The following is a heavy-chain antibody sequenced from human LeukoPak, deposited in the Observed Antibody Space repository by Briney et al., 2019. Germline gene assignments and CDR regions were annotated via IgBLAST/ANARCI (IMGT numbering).Heavy chain of an antibody. Sequence: SETLSLTCAVYGGSFSTYYWSWIRQPPGKGLEWIGQINHSGNTNYNPSLKSRVTISVDTSKNQFSLKLTFVTAADTAVYYCARNSSSSRAFDIWGQGTRVTVSS. D-gene: IGHD6-13*01. CDR3: ARNSSSSRAFDI. J-gene: IGHJ3*02. CDR2: INHSGNT. CDR1: GGSFSTYY. V-gene: IGHV4-34*01.